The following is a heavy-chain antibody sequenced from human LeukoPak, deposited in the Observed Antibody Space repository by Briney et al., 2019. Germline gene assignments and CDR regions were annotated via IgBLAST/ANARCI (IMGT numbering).Heavy chain of an antibody. CDR1: GFTVSSKY. V-gene: IGHV3-53*01. Sequence: PGGSLRLSCAVSGFTVSSKYMSWVRQAPGKGLEWVSVIQTGGFTYYADSVKGRFTVSRDNSKNTLYLQMNSLRGEDTAMYYCARDDYLSFWGQGTLVTVSS. CDR3: ARDDYLSF. D-gene: IGHD4-11*01. J-gene: IGHJ4*02. CDR2: IQTGGFT.